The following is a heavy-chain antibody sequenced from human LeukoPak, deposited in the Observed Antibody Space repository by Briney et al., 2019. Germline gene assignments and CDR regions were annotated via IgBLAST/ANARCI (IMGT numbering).Heavy chain of an antibody. J-gene: IGHJ1*01. CDR1: GFTFNRCW. Sequence: GGSLRLSCVVSGFTFNRCWMNWVRQAPGKGLEWVAHINPDGRDTYYVDSVKGRSTISRDNAQNSMYLQMNSLRVEDTAVYYCTSWGDTTAEYFQRWGQGTLVTVSS. V-gene: IGHV3-7*01. CDR3: TSWGDTTAEYFQR. CDR2: INPDGRDT. D-gene: IGHD2-21*02.